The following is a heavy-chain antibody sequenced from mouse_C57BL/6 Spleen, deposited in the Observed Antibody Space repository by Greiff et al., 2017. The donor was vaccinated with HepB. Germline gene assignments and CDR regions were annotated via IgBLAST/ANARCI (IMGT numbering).Heavy chain of an antibody. CDR3: ASGGRLYSNYYYAMDY. V-gene: IGHV3-6*01. CDR2: ISYDGSN. Sequence: VQLKESGPGLVKPSQSLSLTCSVTGYSITSGYYWNWIRQFPGNKLEWMGYISYDGSNNYNPSLKNRISITRDTSKNQFFLKLNSVTTEDTATYYCASGGRLYSNYYYAMDYWGQGTSVTVSS. J-gene: IGHJ4*01. CDR1: GYSITSGYY. D-gene: IGHD2-5*01.